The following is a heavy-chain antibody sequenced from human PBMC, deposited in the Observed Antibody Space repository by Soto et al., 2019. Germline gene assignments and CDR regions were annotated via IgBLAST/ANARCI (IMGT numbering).Heavy chain of an antibody. CDR1: GYTFTSYG. Sequence: QVQLVQSGAEVKNPGASVKVSCKASGYTFTSYGISWVRQAPGQGLEWMGWISAYNGNTKYAQKVQGRGTMTTDTSTSTAYMELRSLRSDDTAVYYGARAVAGPQNFDYWGQGTLVTVSS. CDR2: ISAYNGNT. J-gene: IGHJ4*02. CDR3: ARAVAGPQNFDY. V-gene: IGHV1-18*01. D-gene: IGHD6-19*01.